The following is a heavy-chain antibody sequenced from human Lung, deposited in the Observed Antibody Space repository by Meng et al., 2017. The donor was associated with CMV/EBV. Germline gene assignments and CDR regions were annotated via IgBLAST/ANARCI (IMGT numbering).Heavy chain of an antibody. Sequence: QGQLVQCGSELKKPGASVKVSCKASGYTFSTYTINWVRQAHGRGLEWMGWISTNTGTPTYTQGFTGRFVFSLDTSVSTAHLQISSLKAEDTAVYYCARGGNFDPWGQGTLVTVSP. CDR1: GYTFSTYT. D-gene: IGHD2/OR15-2a*01. CDR2: ISTNTGTP. V-gene: IGHV7-4-1*02. CDR3: ARGGNFDP. J-gene: IGHJ5*02.